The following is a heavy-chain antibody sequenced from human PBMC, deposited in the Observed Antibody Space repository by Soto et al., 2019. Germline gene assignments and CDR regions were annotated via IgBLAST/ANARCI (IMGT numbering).Heavy chain of an antibody. CDR2: IYYSGSA. CDR1: GGSFSSSDYY. D-gene: IGHD6-19*01. V-gene: IGHV4-31*03. J-gene: IGHJ5*02. Sequence: PSETLSLTCTVSGGSFSSSDYYWSWIRQHPGKGLEWIGYIYYSGSAYYNTSLKSRVTISVDTSKNQFSLKLTSVTAAETAVYYCAREVSPNSRGWYTVLVRWFDPWGQGTLVTVSS. CDR3: AREVSPNSRGWYTVLVRWFDP.